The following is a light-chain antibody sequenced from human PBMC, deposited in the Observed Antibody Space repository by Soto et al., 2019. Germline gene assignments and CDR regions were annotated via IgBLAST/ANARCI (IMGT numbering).Light chain of an antibody. CDR3: SSYTTSSNYV. CDR2: EVS. V-gene: IGLV2-14*01. Sequence: SALTQPASVSGSPGQSITISCTGTSSDVGSYNFVSWYQQLPGKAPKLMIYEVSNRPSGVSNRFSGSKSGNTASLTISGPQAEDEADYYCSSYTTSSNYVFGSGTKVTVL. CDR1: SSDVGSYNF. J-gene: IGLJ1*01.